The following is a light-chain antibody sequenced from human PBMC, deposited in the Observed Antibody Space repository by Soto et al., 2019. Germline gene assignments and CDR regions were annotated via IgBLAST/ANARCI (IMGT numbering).Light chain of an antibody. CDR3: QHLWT. J-gene: IGKJ1*01. CDR2: KAS. Sequence: DNKMTQSPSTLSASVGDRVTITCRASQSISSWLAWYQQKPGKAPKLLIYKASSLESGVPSRFSGSGSGTELTLTISSLQPDDFATYYCQHLWTFGQGTKVDIK. V-gene: IGKV1-5*03. CDR1: QSISSW.